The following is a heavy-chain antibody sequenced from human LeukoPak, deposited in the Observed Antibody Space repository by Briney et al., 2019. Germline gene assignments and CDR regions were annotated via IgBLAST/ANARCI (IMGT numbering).Heavy chain of an antibody. J-gene: IGHJ4*02. CDR3: AKEAAAAGVDF. CDR2: ISWNSGSI. CDR1: GFTFDDYA. D-gene: IGHD6-13*01. Sequence: PGRSLRLSCAASGFTFDDYAMHWVRQAPGKGLEWVSGISWNSGSIGYADSVKGRFTISRDNAKNSLYLQMNSLRAEDTALYYCAKEAAAAGVDFWGQGTLVTVSS. V-gene: IGHV3-9*01.